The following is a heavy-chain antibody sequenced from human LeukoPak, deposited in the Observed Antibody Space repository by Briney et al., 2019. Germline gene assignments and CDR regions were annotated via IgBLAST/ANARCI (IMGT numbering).Heavy chain of an antibody. CDR2: AGTSSSYI. CDR3: ARDLHWAFDY. V-gene: IGHV3-21*01. J-gene: IGHJ4*02. Sequence: GGSLRLSCAASRFMFSSYAMSWVRQAPGKGLEWVSSAGTSSSYIYYADSVKGRFTISRDNAKNSLYLQMNSLRAEDTAVYYCARDLHWAFDYWGQGTLVTVSS. D-gene: IGHD3-16*01. CDR1: RFMFSSYA.